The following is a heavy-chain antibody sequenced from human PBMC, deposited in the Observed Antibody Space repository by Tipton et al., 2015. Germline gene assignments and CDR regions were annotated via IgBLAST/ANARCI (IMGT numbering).Heavy chain of an antibody. CDR1: GGTFTTYG. V-gene: IGHV1-69*01. CDR3: ARDLGREGSPRCALDV. CDR2: IIPMFGIR. D-gene: IGHD1-26*01. J-gene: IGHJ6*02. Sequence: QLVQSGAEVKKPGSSLNVSCKASGGTFTTYGVTWVRQAPGQGLEWMGGIIPMFGIRYYAQKFQGRVSFIAAESTSTVYMELSRLRSDDTAVYYCARDLGREGSPRCALDVWGQGTTVTVSS.